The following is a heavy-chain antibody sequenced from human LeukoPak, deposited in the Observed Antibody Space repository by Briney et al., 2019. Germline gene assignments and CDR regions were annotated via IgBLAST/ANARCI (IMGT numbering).Heavy chain of an antibody. CDR2: INRDGSSA. V-gene: IGHV3-74*03. CDR1: GFTPSTYW. D-gene: IGHD3-3*01. J-gene: IGHJ4*02. Sequence: PGGSLRLSCAASGFTPSTYWMHWVRHVPGKGLVWVSRINRDGSSATYADSVRGRFTISRDNAKNTLYLQMSSLSAEDTAVYYCASASRSGYDDHWGQGTLVTVST. CDR3: ASASRSGYDDH.